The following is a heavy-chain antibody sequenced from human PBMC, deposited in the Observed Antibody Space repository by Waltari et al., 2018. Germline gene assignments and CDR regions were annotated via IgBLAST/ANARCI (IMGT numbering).Heavy chain of an antibody. CDR1: GFTFSSFW. Sequence: EEQLVESGGGLVQPGDSLRLSCAASGFTFSSFWMNWVRQAPGKGPLWVSRISTDVSDTTYADSVKCRFTISRDNAMYSLYLQMNSLRAEDTAVYYCTSGSYFSCYWGQGTLVTVSS. CDR2: ISTDVSDT. V-gene: IGHV3-74*03. D-gene: IGHD1-26*01. J-gene: IGHJ4*02. CDR3: TSGSYFSCY.